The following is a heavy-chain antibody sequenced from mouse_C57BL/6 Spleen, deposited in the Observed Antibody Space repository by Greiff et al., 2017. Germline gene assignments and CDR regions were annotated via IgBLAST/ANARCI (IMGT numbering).Heavy chain of an antibody. CDR1: GYSITSDY. J-gene: IGHJ2*01. Sequence: DVMLVESGPGLAKPSQTLSLTCSVTGYSITSDYWNWIRKFPGNKLEYMGYISYSGSTYYNPSLKSRISITRDTSKNQYYLQLNSVTTEDTATYYCARSARGGLGPFDYWGQGTTLTVSS. CDR3: ARSARGGLGPFDY. CDR2: ISYSGST. D-gene: IGHD4-1*01. V-gene: IGHV3-8*01.